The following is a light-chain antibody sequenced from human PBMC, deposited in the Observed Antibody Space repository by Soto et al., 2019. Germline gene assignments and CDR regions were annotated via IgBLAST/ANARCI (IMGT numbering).Light chain of an antibody. J-gene: IGLJ2*01. CDR3: CSYAGSYTSI. V-gene: IGLV2-11*01. Sequence: QSVLTQPRSVSGSPGQSVTISCTGTSSDVGRYKYVSWYQQRPGKAPKLIIYDVTQRPSGVPDRFSGSKSGITASLTISGLATEEEADYCCCSYAGSYTSIFGGGTKLTVL. CDR2: DVT. CDR1: SSDVGRYKY.